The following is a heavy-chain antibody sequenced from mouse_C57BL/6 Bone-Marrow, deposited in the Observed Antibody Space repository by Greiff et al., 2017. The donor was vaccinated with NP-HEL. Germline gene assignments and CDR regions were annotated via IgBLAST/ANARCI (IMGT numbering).Heavy chain of an antibody. D-gene: IGHD2-4*01. CDR2: IYPGDGDT. CDR3: AVYDYWFAY. Sequence: VQRVESGPELVKPGASVKISCKASGYAFSSSWMNWVKQRPGKGLEWIGRIYPGDGDTNYNGKFKGKATLTADKSSSTAYMQLSSLTSEDSAVYFCAVYDYWFAYWGQGTLVTVSA. CDR1: GYAFSSSW. V-gene: IGHV1-82*01. J-gene: IGHJ3*01.